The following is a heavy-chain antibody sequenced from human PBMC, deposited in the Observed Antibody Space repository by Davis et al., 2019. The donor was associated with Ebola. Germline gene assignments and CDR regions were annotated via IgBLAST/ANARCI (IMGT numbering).Heavy chain of an antibody. V-gene: IGHV3-30*18. CDR3: AKSKFVDTAMVTVDY. D-gene: IGHD5-18*01. Sequence: GESLKISCAASGFTFSSYGMHWVRQAPGKGLEWVAVISYDGSNKYYADSVKGRFTISRDNSKNTLYLQMNSLRAEDTAVYYCAKSKFVDTAMVTVDYWGQGTLVTVSS. CDR2: ISYDGSNK. J-gene: IGHJ4*02. CDR1: GFTFSSYG.